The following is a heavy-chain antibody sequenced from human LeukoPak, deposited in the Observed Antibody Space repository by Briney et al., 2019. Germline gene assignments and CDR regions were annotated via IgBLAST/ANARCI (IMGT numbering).Heavy chain of an antibody. Sequence: GRSLRLSCAASGFTFSSYGMHWVRQAPGKGLEWVAVISYDGSNKYYADSVKGRFTISRDNSKNTLYLQMNSLRAEDTAVYYCAKVDALLWFGESYFDYWGQGTLVTVSS. J-gene: IGHJ4*02. V-gene: IGHV3-30*18. CDR3: AKVDALLWFGESYFDY. CDR2: ISYDGSNK. CDR1: GFTFSSYG. D-gene: IGHD3-10*01.